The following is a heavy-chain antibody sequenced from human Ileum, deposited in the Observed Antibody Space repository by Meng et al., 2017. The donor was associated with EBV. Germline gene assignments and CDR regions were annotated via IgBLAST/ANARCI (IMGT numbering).Heavy chain of an antibody. CDR2: ISAYNGNP. CDR3: ARVEVGITSGDY. Sequence: VNLVQSGAEVTKPASSVKVSCKASGYTFTNNCITWVRQAPGQGLEWMGWISAYNGNPNYAQTLQGRVTMTTDTSTSTAYMELGSLRSDDTAVYYCARVEVGITSGDYWGQGTLVTVSS. D-gene: IGHD1-26*01. V-gene: IGHV1-18*01. CDR1: GYTFTNNC. J-gene: IGHJ4*02.